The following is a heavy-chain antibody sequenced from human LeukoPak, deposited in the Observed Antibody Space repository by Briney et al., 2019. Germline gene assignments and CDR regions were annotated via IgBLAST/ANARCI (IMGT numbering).Heavy chain of an antibody. J-gene: IGHJ4*02. Sequence: ASVKVSCKASGYTFTSYGISWVRQAPGQGLEWMGWISAYNGNTNYAQKLQGRVTTTTDTSTSTAYMELRSLRSDDTAVYYCARVREAVVVTAIDYWGQGTLVTVSS. V-gene: IGHV1-18*01. D-gene: IGHD2-21*02. CDR3: ARVREAVVVTAIDY. CDR2: ISAYNGNT. CDR1: GYTFTSYG.